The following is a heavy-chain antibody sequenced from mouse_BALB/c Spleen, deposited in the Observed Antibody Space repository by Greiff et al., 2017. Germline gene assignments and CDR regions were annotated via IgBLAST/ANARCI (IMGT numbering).Heavy chain of an antibody. D-gene: IGHD2-1*01. CDR1: GFTFSSYA. CDR3: ARGGYYGNYDGYAMDY. CDR2: ISSGGST. V-gene: IGHV5-6-5*01. Sequence: EVQLVESGGGLVKPGGSLKLSCAASGFTFSSYAMSWVRQTPEKRLEWVASISSGGSTYYPDSVKGRFTISRDNARNILYLQMSSLRSEDTAMYYCARGGYYGNYDGYAMDYWGQGTSVTVSS. J-gene: IGHJ4*01.